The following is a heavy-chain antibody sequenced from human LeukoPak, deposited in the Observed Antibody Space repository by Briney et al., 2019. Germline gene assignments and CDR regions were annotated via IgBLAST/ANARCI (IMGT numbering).Heavy chain of an antibody. CDR1: GGSFSGYY. J-gene: IGHJ3*02. Sequence: PSETLSLTCAVYGGSFSGYYWSWIRQPPGKGLEWIGEINHSGSTNYNPSLKSRVTISVDTSKNQFSLKLSSVTAADTAVYYCARGLRWELLRFRALDIWGQGTMVTVSS. CDR2: INHSGST. CDR3: ARGLRWELLRFRALDI. D-gene: IGHD1-26*01. V-gene: IGHV4-34*01.